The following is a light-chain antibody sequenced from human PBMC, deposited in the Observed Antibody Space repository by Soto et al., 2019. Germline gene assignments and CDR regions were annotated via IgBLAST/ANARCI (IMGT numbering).Light chain of an antibody. Sequence: QMTQSPSSLSAFVGDRVTITWRASQGIRKDLGWYQQKPGQAPKVVIYRASNLQSGVQSRFSGSGSGTDFTLTISSLQPEEFATYYCQQLNSYLLTVGQGKRLAIK. V-gene: IGKV1-17*01. CDR3: QQLNSYLLT. CDR2: RAS. J-gene: IGKJ5*01. CDR1: QGIRKD.